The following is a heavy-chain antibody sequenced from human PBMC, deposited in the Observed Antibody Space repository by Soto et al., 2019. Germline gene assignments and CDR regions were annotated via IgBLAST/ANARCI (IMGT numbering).Heavy chain of an antibody. Sequence: GGSLRLSCAASGFTFSSYAMSWVRQAPGKGLEWVSAISGRGGSTYYADSVKGRFPISRENSKNTLYLQMNSLRAEDTAVYYCAKDRSGWYRAVGPTQLFDYWGQGTLVTVSS. V-gene: IGHV3-23*01. J-gene: IGHJ4*02. CDR2: ISGRGGST. CDR3: AKDRSGWYRAVGPTQLFDY. CDR1: GFTFSSYA. D-gene: IGHD6-19*01.